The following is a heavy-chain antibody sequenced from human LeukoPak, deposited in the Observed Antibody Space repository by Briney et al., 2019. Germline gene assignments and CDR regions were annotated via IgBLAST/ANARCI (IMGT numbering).Heavy chain of an antibody. D-gene: IGHD5-18*01. J-gene: IGHJ3*02. CDR2: INPNSRGT. CDR1: GYTFTDYY. Sequence: GASVKVSCKASGYTFTDYYMHWVRQAPGQGLEWMGWINPNSRGTDSAQKFQGRFSMTRDTSISTAYMELSRLRPDDTAVYYCARRAREYSHDAFDIWGQGTMVTVSS. CDR3: ARRAREYSHDAFDI. V-gene: IGHV1-2*02.